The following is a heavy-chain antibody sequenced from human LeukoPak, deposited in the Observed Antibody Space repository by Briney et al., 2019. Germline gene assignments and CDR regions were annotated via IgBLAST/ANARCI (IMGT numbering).Heavy chain of an antibody. V-gene: IGHV3-23*01. D-gene: IGHD3-3*01. CDR3: ARGGDFWSGYHDY. Sequence: GGSLRLSCAASGFTFSSYAMSWVRQAPGKGLEWVSAISGSGGSTYYADSVKGRFTISRDNSKNTLYLQMNSLRAEDTAVYYCARGGDFWSGYHDYWGQGTLVTVFS. J-gene: IGHJ4*02. CDR1: GFTFSSYA. CDR2: ISGSGGST.